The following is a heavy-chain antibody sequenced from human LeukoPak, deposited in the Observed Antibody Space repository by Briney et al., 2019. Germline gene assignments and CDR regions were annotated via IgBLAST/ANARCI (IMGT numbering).Heavy chain of an antibody. Sequence: GGSLKISCQASGYRLDDNWSAGARQMPGKGLAWVAIIYPGDSDTRYSPSVEGQVNISADKSINTAYLQWSSLKGPDAAMYYCARQHNYAFDYWSQGTLVTVSS. CDR1: GYRLDDNW. CDR3: ARQHNYAFDY. V-gene: IGHV5-51*01. D-gene: IGHD5-18*01. CDR2: IYPGDSDT. J-gene: IGHJ4*02.